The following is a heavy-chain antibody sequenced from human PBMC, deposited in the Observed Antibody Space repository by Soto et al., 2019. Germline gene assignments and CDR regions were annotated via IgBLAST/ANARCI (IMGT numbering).Heavy chain of an antibody. CDR3: ARDRIAVAGNPEYFQH. CDR1: GFTFSNYG. CDR2: IWYDGSNK. Sequence: PGGSLRLSCAASGFTFSNYGMHWVRQAPGKGLEWVAIIWYDGSNKFYADSVKGRFTVSRDNSKITLYLQMNSLRAEDTAVYYCARDRIAVAGNPEYFQHWGQGTLVTVSS. J-gene: IGHJ1*01. V-gene: IGHV3-33*01. D-gene: IGHD6-19*01.